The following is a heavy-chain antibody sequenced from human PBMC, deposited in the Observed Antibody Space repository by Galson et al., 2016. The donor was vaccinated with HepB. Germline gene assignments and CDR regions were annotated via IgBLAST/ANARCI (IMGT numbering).Heavy chain of an antibody. Sequence: SLRLSCAASGFTFSTRSMNWVRQAPGKGLEWISYLSTGSSTTYYADSVKGRFTISRDDANNSLFLNMNSLRAEDTAVYYCARGPGIAVARNYYYLGMDVWGQGTAVTVSS. V-gene: IGHV3-48*01. CDR3: ARGPGIAVARNYYYLGMDV. D-gene: IGHD6-19*01. CDR2: LSTGSSTT. J-gene: IGHJ6*02. CDR1: GFTFSTRS.